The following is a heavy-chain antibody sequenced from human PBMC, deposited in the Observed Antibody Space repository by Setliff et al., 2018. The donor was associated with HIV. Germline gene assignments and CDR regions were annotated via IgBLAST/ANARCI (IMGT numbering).Heavy chain of an antibody. CDR3: ATSSIYYDSSGYGGVDAFDI. Sequence: SVKVSCKASGGTFSSYAISWVRQAPGQGLEWMGGIIPIFGTPDYAQKFQGRITITADRSTRTDYMELRGLRFEDTAMYYCATSSIYYDSSGYGGVDAFDIWGQGTVVTVSS. J-gene: IGHJ3*02. CDR2: IIPIFGTP. D-gene: IGHD3-22*01. V-gene: IGHV1-69*06. CDR1: GGTFSSYA.